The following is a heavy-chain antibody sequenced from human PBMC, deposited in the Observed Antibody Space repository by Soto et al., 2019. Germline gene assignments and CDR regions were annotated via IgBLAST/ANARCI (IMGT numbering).Heavy chain of an antibody. CDR2: IKSKTDGGTT. CDR1: GFTFSNAW. J-gene: IGHJ1*01. D-gene: IGHD4-17*01. V-gene: IGHV3-15*01. CDR3: TTDYTVTTPEYFQH. Sequence: GGSLRLSCAASGFTFSNAWMSWVRQAPGKGLEWVGRIKSKTDGGTTDNAEPVKGRFTISRADSKNTLYLQMKSLKTEDTAVYYCTTDYTVTTPEYFQHWGQGTLVTVSS.